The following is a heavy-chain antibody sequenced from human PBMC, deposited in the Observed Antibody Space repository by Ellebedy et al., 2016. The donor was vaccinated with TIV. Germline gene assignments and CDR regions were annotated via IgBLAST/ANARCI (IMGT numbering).Heavy chain of an antibody. CDR2: IYGDDAVT. V-gene: IGHV5-51*01. CDR1: GFSFTTSW. J-gene: IGHJ4*02. Sequence: GESLKISCKTSGFSFTTSWIGWVRQVPGKGLEWVGIIYGDDAVTKYSPSFQGQVTISVDESITTAYLRCSSLKTSDTAMYYCARGTFFDYWGQGTLVTVSS. D-gene: IGHD3-10*01. CDR3: ARGTFFDY.